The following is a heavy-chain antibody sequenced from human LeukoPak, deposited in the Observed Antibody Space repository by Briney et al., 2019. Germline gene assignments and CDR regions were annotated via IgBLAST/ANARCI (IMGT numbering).Heavy chain of an antibody. CDR2: VSESGGST. CDR1: GFTFANYV. CDR3: AKTYCE. D-gene: IGHD3-3*01. J-gene: IGHJ4*02. Sequence: GGSLRLSCAASGFTFANYVMNWVRQAPGKGLEWVSGVSESGGSTYYADSVKGRFTISRDNSKNTLYLQMNSLRAGDTAVYFCAKTYCEWGQGTLVTVSS. V-gene: IGHV3-23*01.